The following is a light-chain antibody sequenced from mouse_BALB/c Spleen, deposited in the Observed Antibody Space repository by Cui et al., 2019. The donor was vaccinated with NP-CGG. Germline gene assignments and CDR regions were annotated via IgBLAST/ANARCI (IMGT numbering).Light chain of an antibody. Sequence: QAVVTQDSALTTSPGETVILTCRPSIGAVTTSNYANWVQEKPDHLFTGLIGGTNNRVPGVPARFSGSLIGDKAALTITGAQTEDEAIYFCALWYSNHWVFGGGTKLTVL. CDR1: IGAVTTSNY. J-gene: IGLJ1*01. CDR2: GTN. V-gene: IGLV1*01. CDR3: ALWYSNHWV.